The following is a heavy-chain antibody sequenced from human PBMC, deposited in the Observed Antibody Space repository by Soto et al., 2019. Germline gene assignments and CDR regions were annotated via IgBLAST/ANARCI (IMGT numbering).Heavy chain of an antibody. D-gene: IGHD3-10*01. Sequence: QVQLVESGGGVVQPGGSLRLSCAASGFTFSNYGMHWVRQAPGKGLEWVAVISYDGSNKYYADSVKGRFTISRDNSKNTLYLQMNSMTTDDTAAYYCARDWVWFGAHPIDYWGQGTLVTVSS. J-gene: IGHJ4*02. CDR2: ISYDGSNK. V-gene: IGHV3-30*03. CDR1: GFTFSNYG. CDR3: ARDWVWFGAHPIDY.